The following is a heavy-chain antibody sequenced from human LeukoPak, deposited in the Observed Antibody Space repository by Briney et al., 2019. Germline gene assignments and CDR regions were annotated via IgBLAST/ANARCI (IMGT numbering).Heavy chain of an antibody. Sequence: GGSLRLSCAASGFTFSSYAMHWVRQAPGKGLEWVAVISYDGSNKYYADSVKGRFTISRDNSKNTLYLQMNSLRAEDTAVYYCARDYGGPPIVGDSYYFVYWGQGTLVTVSS. CDR1: GFTFSSYA. CDR3: ARDYGGPPIVGDSYYFVY. D-gene: IGHD1-26*01. V-gene: IGHV3-30-3*01. J-gene: IGHJ4*02. CDR2: ISYDGSNK.